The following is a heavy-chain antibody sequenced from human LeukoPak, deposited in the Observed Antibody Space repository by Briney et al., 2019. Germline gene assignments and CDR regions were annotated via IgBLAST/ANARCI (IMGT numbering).Heavy chain of an antibody. J-gene: IGHJ5*02. CDR2: ISSSGSTI. Sequence: GGSLRLSCAASGFTFSDYYMSWIRQAPGKGLEWVSYISSSGSTIYYADSVKGRFTISRDNAKNSLYLQMNSLRAEDTAVYYCARVNVPPCGFGAGNWFDPWGQGTLVTVSS. CDR3: ARVNVPPCGFGAGNWFDP. V-gene: IGHV3-11*01. CDR1: GFTFSDYY. D-gene: IGHD3-10*01.